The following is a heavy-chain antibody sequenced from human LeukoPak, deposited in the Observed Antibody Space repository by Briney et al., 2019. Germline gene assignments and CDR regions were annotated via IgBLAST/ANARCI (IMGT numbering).Heavy chain of an antibody. V-gene: IGHV1-46*01. CDR3: ARGPDNYYDSSNNWFDP. CDR2: INPSGGST. J-gene: IGHJ5*02. D-gene: IGHD3-22*01. CDR1: GGTFSSYA. Sequence: GSSVKVSCKASGGTFSSYAISWVRQAPGQGLEWMGIINPSGGSTSYAQKFQGRVTMTRDTSTSTVYMELSSLRSEDTAVYYCARGPDNYYDSSNNWFDPWGQGTLVTVSS.